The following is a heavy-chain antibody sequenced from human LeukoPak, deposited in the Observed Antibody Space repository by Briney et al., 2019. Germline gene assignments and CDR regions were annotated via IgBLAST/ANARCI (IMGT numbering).Heavy chain of an antibody. Sequence: SVKVSCKASGYTFTNYYMHWVRQAPGQGLEWMGLINPGGGNTNYAQNFQGRVTMTRDTSTSTVYMELSSLRSEDTAIYYCARIRDGYNDAYDVWGQGTVVTVPS. CDR3: ARIRDGYNDAYDV. V-gene: IGHV1-46*01. CDR1: GYTFTNYY. CDR2: INPGGGNT. J-gene: IGHJ3*01. D-gene: IGHD5-24*01.